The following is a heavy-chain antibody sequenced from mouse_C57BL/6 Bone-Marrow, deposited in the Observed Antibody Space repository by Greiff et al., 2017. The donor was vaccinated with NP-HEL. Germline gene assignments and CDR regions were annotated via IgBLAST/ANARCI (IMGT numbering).Heavy chain of an antibody. CDR3: ARGGYGNYFDY. J-gene: IGHJ2*01. D-gene: IGHD3-1*01. CDR1: GYAFTNYL. CDR2: INPGSGGT. Sequence: QVQLQQSGAELVRPGTSVKVSCKASGYAFTNYLIEWVKQRPGQGLEWIGVINPGSGGTNYNEKFKGKATLTADKSSSTAYMQLSSLTSEDSAVYFCARGGYGNYFDYWGQGTTLTGSS. V-gene: IGHV1-54*01.